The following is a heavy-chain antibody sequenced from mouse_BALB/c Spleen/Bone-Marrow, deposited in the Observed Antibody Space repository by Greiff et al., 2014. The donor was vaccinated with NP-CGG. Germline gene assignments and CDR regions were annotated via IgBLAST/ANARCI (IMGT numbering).Heavy chain of an antibody. CDR1: GFNIKDTY. CDR3: AIYYGNYYAMDY. Sequence: VQLQQSGAELVKPEASVKLSCTASGFNIKDTYMHWVKQRPEQGLEWIGRIDPANGNTKYDPKFQGKATITADTSSNTAYLQLSSLTSEDTAVYYCAIYYGNYYAMDYWGQGTSVTVSS. V-gene: IGHV14-3*02. J-gene: IGHJ4*01. CDR2: IDPANGNT. D-gene: IGHD2-1*01.